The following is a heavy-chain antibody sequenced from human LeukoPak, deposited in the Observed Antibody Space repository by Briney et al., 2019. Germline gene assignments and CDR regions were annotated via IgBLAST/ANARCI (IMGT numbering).Heavy chain of an antibody. CDR3: ARALYDTERIFDY. V-gene: IGHV3-21*01. Sequence: GGSLRLSCAASGFTFSSYSMNWVRQAPGKGLEWVSSISSSSSYIYYADSVKGRFTISRDNAKNSLYLQMNSLRAEDTAVYYCARALYDTERIFDYWGQGTLVTVSS. CDR1: GFTFSSYS. D-gene: IGHD3-22*01. CDR2: ISSSSSYI. J-gene: IGHJ4*02.